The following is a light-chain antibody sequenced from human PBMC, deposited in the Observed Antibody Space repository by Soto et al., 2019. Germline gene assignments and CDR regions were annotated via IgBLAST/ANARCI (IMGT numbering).Light chain of an antibody. CDR2: GTS. CDR1: QRVTTN. J-gene: IGKJ4*01. V-gene: IGKV3-15*01. Sequence: DILMTQSPATLSVSPGERATLSCRASQRVTTNVAWYQQKPGQPPRLLIYGTSTRATGVTDRFSGSGSGTEFTLTISSLQSDDSAVYYCQQYNRWPPLTFGGGTQVEIK. CDR3: QQYNRWPPLT.